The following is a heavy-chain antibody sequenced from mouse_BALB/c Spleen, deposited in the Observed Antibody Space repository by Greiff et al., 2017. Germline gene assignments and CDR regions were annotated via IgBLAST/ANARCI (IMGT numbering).Heavy chain of an antibody. V-gene: IGHV1-67*01. CDR1: GYTFTDYA. CDR3: ARDMITTGGFAY. Sequence: LQESGPELVRPGVSVKISCKGSGYTFTDYAMHWVKQSHAKSLEWIGVISTYYGNTNYNQKFKGKATMTVDKSSSTAYMELARLTSEDSAIYYCARDMITTGGFAYWGQGTLVTVSA. J-gene: IGHJ3*01. D-gene: IGHD2-4*01. CDR2: ISTYYGNT.